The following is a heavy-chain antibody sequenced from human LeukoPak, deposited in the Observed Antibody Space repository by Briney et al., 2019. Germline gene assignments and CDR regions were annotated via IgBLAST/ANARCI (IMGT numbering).Heavy chain of an antibody. CDR1: GGSISSSSYY. Sequence: PSETLSLTCTVSGGSISSSSYYWGWIRQPPGKGLEWIGSIYYSGSTYYNPSLKSRVTISVDTSKNQFSLKLSSVTAADTAVYYCARAPRSSRYYYYYMDVWGKGTTVTVSS. CDR3: ARAPRSSRYYYYYMDV. J-gene: IGHJ6*03. D-gene: IGHD6-13*01. V-gene: IGHV4-39*07. CDR2: IYYSGST.